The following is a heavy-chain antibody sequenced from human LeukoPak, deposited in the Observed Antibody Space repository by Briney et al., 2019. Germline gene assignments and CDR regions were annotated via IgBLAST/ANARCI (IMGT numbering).Heavy chain of an antibody. V-gene: IGHV4-39*01. CDR2: IYYSGST. D-gene: IGHD2-2*03. CDR1: GGSISSTTSY. J-gene: IGHJ4*02. Sequence: SETLSLTCAVSGGSISSTTSYWGWIRQPPGKGLEWIGRIYYSGSTFYNPSLKSRVTISVDTSKNQLSLRLSSVTPADTAVYYCARHGSTDYFDYWGQGTLVTVSS. CDR3: ARHGSTDYFDY.